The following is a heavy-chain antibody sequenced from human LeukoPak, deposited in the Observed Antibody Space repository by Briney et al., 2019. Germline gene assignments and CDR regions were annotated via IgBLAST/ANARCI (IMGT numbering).Heavy chain of an antibody. Sequence: SETLSLTCTVSGGSISSYYWSWIRQPPGKGLEWIGEINHSGSTNYNPSLKSRVTISVDTSKNQFSLKLSSVTAADTAVYYCARLIPTPRDGYNYDPLDYWGQGNLVTVSS. CDR1: GGSISSYY. J-gene: IGHJ4*02. D-gene: IGHD5-24*01. V-gene: IGHV4-34*01. CDR2: INHSGST. CDR3: ARLIPTPRDGYNYDPLDY.